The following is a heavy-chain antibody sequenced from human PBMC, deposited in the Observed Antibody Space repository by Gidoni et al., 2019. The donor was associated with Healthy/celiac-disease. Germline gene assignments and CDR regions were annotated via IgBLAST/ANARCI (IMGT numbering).Heavy chain of an antibody. CDR1: GGSISSSSYY. V-gene: IGHV4-39*01. J-gene: IGHJ3*02. Sequence: QLQLQESGPGLVKPSETMSLTCSVSGGSISSSSYYWGVIRQPPGKGLDWIGSIYYSGNTHYNPSLKSRVTISVDTSKNQFSLKLSSVTAADTAVYYCARRVSLRAFDIWGQGTMVTVSS. D-gene: IGHD3-10*01. CDR2: IYYSGNT. CDR3: ARRVSLRAFDI.